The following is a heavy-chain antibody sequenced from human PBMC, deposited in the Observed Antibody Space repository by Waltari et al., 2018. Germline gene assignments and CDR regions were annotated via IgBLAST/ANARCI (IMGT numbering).Heavy chain of an antibody. CDR2: IYSGGST. V-gene: IGHV3-66*02. CDR1: GFTVSSNY. J-gene: IGHJ6*02. Sequence: EVQLVESGGGLVQPGGSLRLSCAASGFTVSSNYMSWVRQAPGKGLEWVSVIYSGGSTYYADSVKGRFTISRENSKNTLYLQMNSLRAEDTAVYYCARAKGSSWRHNDYYYYGMDVWGQGTTVTVSS. CDR3: ARAKGSSWRHNDYYYYGMDV. D-gene: IGHD6-13*01.